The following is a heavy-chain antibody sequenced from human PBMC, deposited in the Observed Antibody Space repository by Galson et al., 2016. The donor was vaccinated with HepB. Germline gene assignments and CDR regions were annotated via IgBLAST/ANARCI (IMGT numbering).Heavy chain of an antibody. CDR1: GFTFDDYT. V-gene: IGHV3-43*01. CDR2: ISWDGSTA. J-gene: IGHJ4*02. Sequence: SLRLSCAASGFTFDDYTMHWVRQRPGEGLQWVSLISWDGSTALYADSVEGRFTLSRDNSKNSLVLQMNSLNIEDSALYYCARAMGDAAMGTYYFDSWGRGTLVTVSS. D-gene: IGHD5-18*01. CDR3: ARAMGDAAMGTYYFDS.